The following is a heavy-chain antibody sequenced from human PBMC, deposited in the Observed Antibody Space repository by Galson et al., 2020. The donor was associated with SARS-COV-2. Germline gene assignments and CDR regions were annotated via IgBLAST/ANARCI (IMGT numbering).Heavy chain of an antibody. D-gene: IGHD3-22*01. CDR3: TTGVYYDSRGYYFKAFDM. CDR1: GFTFSKAW. J-gene: IGHJ3*02. CDR2: IKSKTDGETT. V-gene: IGHV3-15*01. Sequence: GGSLRLSCAASGFTFSKAWMSWVRQAPGKGLEWVGRIKSKTDGETTEYVAPVKGRFTISRDDSKNTVYLQMNSLKTEDTGVHYCTTGVYYDSRGYYFKAFDMWGQWTMVTVSS.